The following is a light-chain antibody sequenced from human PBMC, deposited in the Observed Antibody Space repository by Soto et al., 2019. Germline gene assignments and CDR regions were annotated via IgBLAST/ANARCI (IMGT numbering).Light chain of an antibody. CDR1: SSNIGTGYD. Sequence: QSALTQPPSVSGAPGQRVTISCTGSSSNIGTGYDVHWYQQRPATAPKLLIFGNINRPSVLPDRFSCSKSGSSASLAITVLRAEAGGDYYCQSYDSTNSARYVFGGGTKVTVL. CDR2: GNI. V-gene: IGLV1-40*01. J-gene: IGLJ1*01. CDR3: QSYDSTNSARYV.